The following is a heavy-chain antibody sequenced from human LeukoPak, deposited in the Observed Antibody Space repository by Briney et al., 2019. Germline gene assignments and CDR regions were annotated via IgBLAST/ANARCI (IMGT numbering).Heavy chain of an antibody. D-gene: IGHD3-10*01. V-gene: IGHV4-61*02. CDR1: GGSISSGSYY. Sequence: SQTLSLTCTVSGGSISSGSYYWSWIRQPAGKGLEWIGRIYSSGSTNCNPSLKSRLTISVDTSKNQFSLKLSSVTAADTAVYYCASQRAGYYGSGSYYNWFDSWGQGTLVTVSS. J-gene: IGHJ5*01. CDR2: IYSSGST. CDR3: ASQRAGYYGSGSYYNWFDS.